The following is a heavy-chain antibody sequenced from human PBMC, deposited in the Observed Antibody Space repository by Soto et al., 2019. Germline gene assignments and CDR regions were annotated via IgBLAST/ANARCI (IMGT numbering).Heavy chain of an antibody. Sequence: HLQLQESGSGLVEPSQTLSLTCAVSGVSITSRGYSWSWIRQPPGKGLEWIGCIYPSGTIFYNPSIDSPVTISVDTSNHQFSLRLSSVPAADTAVYFCATYTAYAKYYFDYWGRGTLVTVSS. CDR3: ATYTAYAKYYFDY. D-gene: IGHD5-12*01. CDR2: IYPSGTI. J-gene: IGHJ4*02. V-gene: IGHV4-30-2*01. CDR1: GVSITSRGYS.